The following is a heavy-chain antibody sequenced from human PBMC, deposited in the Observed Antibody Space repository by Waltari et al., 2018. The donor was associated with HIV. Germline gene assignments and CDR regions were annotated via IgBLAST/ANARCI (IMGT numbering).Heavy chain of an antibody. CDR2: ISHSGTT. V-gene: IGHV4-38-2*01. CDR3: ASTYYDLLEGWYFDF. CDR1: DYSITSGSY. J-gene: IGHJ4*02. D-gene: IGHD3-3*01. Sequence: QVQLQESGPGLVKPSETLSLTCRVSDYSITSGSYWGWIRQSPGRGLEWIGSISHSGTTVYSPSLKSRVTLFRDTSKNQFFLKLTSATAEDTAVYYCASTYYDLLEGWYFDFWGQGRLVTVSS.